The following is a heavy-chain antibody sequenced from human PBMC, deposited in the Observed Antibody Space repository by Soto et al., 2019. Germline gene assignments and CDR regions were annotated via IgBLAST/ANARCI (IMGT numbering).Heavy chain of an antibody. CDR3: AKALGELSPESYDH. CDR2: ISYDGSNQ. J-gene: IGHJ4*02. D-gene: IGHD3-16*02. CDR1: GFTFSDYG. V-gene: IGHV3-30*18. Sequence: QVQLVESGGGVVQPGRSLRLSCAASGFTFSDYGMHWVRQAPGKGLEWVTIISYDGSNQYYADSVKGRFTISRDNSKNTLYRQMNSLRLEDTGVYYCAKALGELSPESYDHWGQGVLVTVSS.